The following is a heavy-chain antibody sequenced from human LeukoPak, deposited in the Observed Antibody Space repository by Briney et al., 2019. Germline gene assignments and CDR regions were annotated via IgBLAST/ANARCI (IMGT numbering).Heavy chain of an antibody. CDR3: ARGGRVVVAATTGLAY. Sequence: GASVKVSCKASGYTFTGYYMHWVRQAPGQGLEWMGWINPNSGGTNYAQKFQGRVTMTRDTSISTAYMELSRLRSDDTAVYYCARGGRVVVAATTGLAYWGQGTLVTVSS. D-gene: IGHD2-15*01. CDR1: GYTFTGYY. V-gene: IGHV1-2*02. CDR2: INPNSGGT. J-gene: IGHJ4*02.